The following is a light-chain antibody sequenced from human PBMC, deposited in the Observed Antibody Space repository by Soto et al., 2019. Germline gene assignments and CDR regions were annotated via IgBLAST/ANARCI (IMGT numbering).Light chain of an antibody. V-gene: IGKV3-20*01. CDR3: QQYGGSPLT. J-gene: IGKJ4*01. CDR1: QAVSDAY. CDR2: GAS. Sequence: EIVLTQSPGTLSLSPGEKATLSCRASQAVSDAYLAWYHQKPGQAPRLLIYGASSRATGIPDRFSGSGTGTDFTLTISRLEPEDFAVYYCQQYGGSPLTFGGGTKVEI.